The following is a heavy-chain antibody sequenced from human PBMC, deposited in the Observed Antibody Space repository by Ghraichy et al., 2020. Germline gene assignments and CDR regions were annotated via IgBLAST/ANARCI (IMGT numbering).Heavy chain of an antibody. J-gene: IGHJ4*02. CDR1: GFTFKIYA. V-gene: IGHV3-23*01. D-gene: IGHD6-19*01. CDR2: ISGSGVRT. Sequence: GESLNISCAASGFTFKIYAMNWVRQAPGKGLEWVSGISGSGVRTYYADSVKGRFTISRDNSKNTLYLQINSLRAEDTAVYYCAKGVELAGTTDWGQGTLVTVSS. CDR3: AKGVELAGTTD.